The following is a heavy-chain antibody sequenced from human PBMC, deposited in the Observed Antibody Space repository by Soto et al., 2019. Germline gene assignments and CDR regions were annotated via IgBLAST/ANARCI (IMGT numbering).Heavy chain of an antibody. D-gene: IGHD3-10*01. Sequence: SETLSLTCTVSGGSISSSSYYWGWIRQPPGKGLEWIGSIYYSGSTYYNPSLKSRVTISVDTSKNQFSLKLSSVTAADTAVYYCARRVSSYGSGSYYNGPRWFDPWGQGTLVTVSS. CDR1: GGSISSSSYY. CDR3: ARRVSSYGSGSYYNGPRWFDP. CDR2: IYYSGST. V-gene: IGHV4-39*01. J-gene: IGHJ5*02.